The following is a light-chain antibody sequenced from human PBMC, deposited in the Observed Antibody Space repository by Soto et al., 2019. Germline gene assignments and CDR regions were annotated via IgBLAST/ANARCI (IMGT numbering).Light chain of an antibody. J-gene: IGKJ2*01. Sequence: AIQMTQSPSSLSASVGDRVTITCRASQGVRNDLGWYQQKPGKAPKLLIYAASRLGSGVPSRFSGSGSGTDFTLTISSLQPEDFVTYYCLQDYNYPYTFGQGTKLEIK. V-gene: IGKV1-6*01. CDR1: QGVRND. CDR2: AAS. CDR3: LQDYNYPYT.